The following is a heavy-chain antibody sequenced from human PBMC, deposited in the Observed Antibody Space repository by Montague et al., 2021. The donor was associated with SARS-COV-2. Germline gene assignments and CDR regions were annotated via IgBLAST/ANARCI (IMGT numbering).Heavy chain of an antibody. CDR3: ASMVRAQVYYFDY. D-gene: IGHD3-10*01. CDR2: IFYSGST. V-gene: IGHV4-39*01. CDR1: GGSISGSSYY. J-gene: IGHJ4*02. Sequence: SETLSLTCTVSGGSISGSSYYWGWIRQPPGKGLEWIGSIFYSGSTDYNPSLKSRATISVDTSKNQFSLKLSSVTAADTAVYYCASMVRAQVYYFDYWGQGTLVTVSS.